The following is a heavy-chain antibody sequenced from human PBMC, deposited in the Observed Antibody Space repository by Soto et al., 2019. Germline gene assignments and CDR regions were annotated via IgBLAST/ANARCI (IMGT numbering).Heavy chain of an antibody. Sequence: QVQLVQSGAEVKKPGASVKVSCKASGYTFTSYGISWVRQAPGQGLEWMGWISAYNGNTNYAQKLQGRVTMTTDTSTSTAYMELRSLRSDDTAVYYCARQPYDSSSSIWYYYYYYGMDVWGQGTTVTVSS. CDR1: GYTFTSYG. CDR2: ISAYNGNT. V-gene: IGHV1-18*01. J-gene: IGHJ6*02. CDR3: ARQPYDSSSSIWYYYYYYGMDV. D-gene: IGHD6-6*01.